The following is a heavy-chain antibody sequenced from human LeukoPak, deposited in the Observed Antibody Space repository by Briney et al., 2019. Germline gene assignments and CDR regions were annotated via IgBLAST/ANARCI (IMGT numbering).Heavy chain of an antibody. CDR1: GFTFSGHA. Sequence: GGSLRLSCAASGFTFSGHAMRWVRQAPEKGLEWVSSINDLGASTYYADHVKGRFTISRDNSKSTLYLQMNSLRAEDTAVYYCAKVALGYCSGGSCYYFDYGGQGTLVTVSS. J-gene: IGHJ4*02. D-gene: IGHD2-15*01. CDR2: INDLGAST. CDR3: AKVALGYCSGGSCYYFDY. V-gene: IGHV3-23*01.